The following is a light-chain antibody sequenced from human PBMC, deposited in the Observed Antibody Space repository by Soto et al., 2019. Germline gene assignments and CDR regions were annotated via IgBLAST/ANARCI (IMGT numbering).Light chain of an antibody. V-gene: IGKV3-20*01. J-gene: IGKJ1*01. CDR2: GAS. CDR1: QSVSSRY. Sequence: EILLTQSPGTLSLSPGERATLSCRGSQSVSSRYLAWYQKKTGKAPRLLIYGASSRATGIPERLSGSGYGTDLTITISRMQTEDFEVYYCQQYGGSTWTFGQGTKVDIK. CDR3: QQYGGSTWT.